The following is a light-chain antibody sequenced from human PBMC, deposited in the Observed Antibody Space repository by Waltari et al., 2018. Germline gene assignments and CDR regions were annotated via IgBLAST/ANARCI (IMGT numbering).Light chain of an antibody. Sequence: EIVMTQSPATLSVSPGERATLSCRASQSVSSNLAWYQQKPGQAPRLLIYGAFTRPTGIPARFSGSGSGTEFTLTISSLQSEDFAVYYCQQYNNWPPFSFGTGT. CDR1: QSVSSN. CDR2: GAF. V-gene: IGKV3-15*01. CDR3: QQYNNWPPFS. J-gene: IGKJ3*01.